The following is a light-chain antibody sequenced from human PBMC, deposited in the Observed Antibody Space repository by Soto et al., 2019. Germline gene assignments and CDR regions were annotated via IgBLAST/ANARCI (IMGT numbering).Light chain of an antibody. CDR1: QRVYSN. CDR2: DAS. CDR3: QQRSNWPPIT. V-gene: IGKV3-11*01. Sequence: EILMTQSPDTLSVSPGESSTLSCRASQRVYSNLAWYQHRPGQAPRLLIYDASNRAKGTPARFSGSGSGTDFTLTISSLEPEDFAVYYCQQRSNWPPITFGQGTRLEIK. J-gene: IGKJ5*01.